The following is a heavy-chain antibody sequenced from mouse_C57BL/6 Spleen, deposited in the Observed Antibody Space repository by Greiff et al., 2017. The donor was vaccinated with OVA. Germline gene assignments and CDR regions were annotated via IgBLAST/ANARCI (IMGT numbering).Heavy chain of an antibody. CDR2: IYPRDGST. CDR3: AREGTYGNRAMDY. J-gene: IGHJ4*01. CDR1: GYTFTSYD. Sequence: QVQLQQSGPELVKPGASVKLSCKASGYTFTSYDINWVKQRPGQGLEWIGWIYPRDGSTKYNEKFKGKATLTVDTSSSTAYMELHSLTSEDSAVYFCAREGTYGNRAMDYWGQGTSVTVSS. V-gene: IGHV1-85*01. D-gene: IGHD2-1*01.